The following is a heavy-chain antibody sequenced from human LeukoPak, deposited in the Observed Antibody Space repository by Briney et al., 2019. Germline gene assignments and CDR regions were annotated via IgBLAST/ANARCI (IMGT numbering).Heavy chain of an antibody. V-gene: IGHV3-30*02. CDR1: GFTFNTYG. Sequence: GGSLRLSCAASGFTFNTYGIHWVRQAPGKGLEWVAFIQYDGSIKYYGDSVKGRFTISRDNSKNTLYLQMNSLRTEDTAVYYCTRDSGSGWYEAHFDSWGQGTLVTVSS. J-gene: IGHJ5*01. CDR2: IQYDGSIK. D-gene: IGHD6-19*01. CDR3: TRDSGSGWYEAHFDS.